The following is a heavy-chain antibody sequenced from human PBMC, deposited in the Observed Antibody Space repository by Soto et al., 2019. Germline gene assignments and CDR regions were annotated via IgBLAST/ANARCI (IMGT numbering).Heavy chain of an antibody. Sequence: QVQLVQSGAEVKKPGASVKVSCKASGYTFTFYYMHWVRQAPGQGPEWMRTSNPSGGSTSYAQKSQGRVAMTRDMSTSTAYMKLSSLRSEDTAVYYCARLWPAHTSGYHGFLDYWGPGTLVTASS. D-gene: IGHD3-22*01. V-gene: IGHV1-46*01. J-gene: IGHJ4*02. CDR2: SNPSGGST. CDR1: GYTFTFYY. CDR3: ARLWPAHTSGYHGFLDY.